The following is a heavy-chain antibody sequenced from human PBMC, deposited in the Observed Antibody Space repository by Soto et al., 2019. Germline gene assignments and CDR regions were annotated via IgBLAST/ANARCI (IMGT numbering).Heavy chain of an antibody. CDR2: IDKVGTDS. V-gene: IGHV3-74*03. D-gene: IGHD3-10*01. Sequence: EVQLVESGGGLVQPGGSLRLSCAASEFTFSGRSVHWVRQAPGKGLVWVSGIDKVGTDSTYADSVKGRFTSSRDNAKKTVYLQRASRRVGNAAGYYYARVWCGTDVWGKGTTFTVSS. CDR1: EFTFSGRS. CDR3: ARVWCGTDV. J-gene: IGHJ6*03.